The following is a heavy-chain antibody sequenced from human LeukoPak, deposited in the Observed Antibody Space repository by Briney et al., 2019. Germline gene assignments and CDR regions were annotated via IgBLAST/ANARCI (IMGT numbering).Heavy chain of an antibody. D-gene: IGHD3-22*01. J-gene: IGHJ4*02. V-gene: IGHV3-30*01. CDR3: ARDLGGVVVATYYFDY. CDR2: ISYDGSNK. CDR1: GFTFSSYA. Sequence: PGWSLRLSCAASGFTFSSYAMHWVRQAPGKGLEWVAVISYDGSNKYYADSAKGRFTISRDNSKNTLYLQMNSLRAEDTAVYYCARDLGGVVVATYYFDYWGQGTLVTVSS.